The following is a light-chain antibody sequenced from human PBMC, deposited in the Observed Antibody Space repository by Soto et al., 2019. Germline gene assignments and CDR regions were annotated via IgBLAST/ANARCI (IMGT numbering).Light chain of an antibody. V-gene: IGKV1D-8*03. J-gene: IGKJ1*01. CDR2: AAS. CDR3: QHYKMYSPWT. CDR1: QGISSY. Sequence: VIWMTQSPSLLSASTGDRVTISCRMSQGISSYLAWYQQKPGKAPELLIYAASTLQSGVPSRFSGSGSGTEFTLTISSLQPDDFATYYCQHYKMYSPWTFGQGTKGDIK.